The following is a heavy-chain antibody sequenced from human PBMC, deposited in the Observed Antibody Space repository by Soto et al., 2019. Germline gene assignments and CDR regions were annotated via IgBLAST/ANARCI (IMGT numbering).Heavy chain of an antibody. V-gene: IGHV3-23*01. J-gene: IGHJ4*02. CDR2: ISGSGGST. Sequence: GGSLRLSCAASGFTFSSYAMSWVRQAPGKGLEWVSAISGSGGSTYYADSVKGRFTISRDNSKNTLYLQMNSLRAEDTAVYYCAKDSDFGSGYYIRPLDYWGQGTLVTVSS. CDR1: GFTFSSYA. D-gene: IGHD3-3*01. CDR3: AKDSDFGSGYYIRPLDY.